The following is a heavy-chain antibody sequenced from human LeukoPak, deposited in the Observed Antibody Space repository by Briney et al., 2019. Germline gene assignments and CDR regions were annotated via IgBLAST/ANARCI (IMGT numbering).Heavy chain of an antibody. Sequence: PGGSLRLSCAASGFTFSNAWMSWVRQAPGKGLEGVGRIKSKTDGGTTDYATHVKGRFTISRDDSKNKLYLQMNSLKTEDTAVYYCTTDQWDPLTRAFDIWGQGTMVTVSS. V-gene: IGHV3-15*01. D-gene: IGHD1-26*01. J-gene: IGHJ3*02. CDR2: IKSKTDGGTT. CDR1: GFTFSNAW. CDR3: TTDQWDPLTRAFDI.